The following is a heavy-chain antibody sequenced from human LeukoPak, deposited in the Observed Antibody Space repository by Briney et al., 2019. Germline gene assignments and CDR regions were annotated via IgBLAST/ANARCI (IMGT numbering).Heavy chain of an antibody. Sequence: PGGSLRLSCAASGFTFSSYAMHWVRQAPGKGLEWVAVISYDGSNKYYADSVKGRFTISRDNSKNTLYLQMNSLRAEDTAVYYCAREPYGFWSGYYTSGYFDYWGQGTLVTVSS. J-gene: IGHJ4*02. V-gene: IGHV3-30*04. CDR1: GFTFSSYA. D-gene: IGHD3-3*01. CDR2: ISYDGSNK. CDR3: AREPYGFWSGYYTSGYFDY.